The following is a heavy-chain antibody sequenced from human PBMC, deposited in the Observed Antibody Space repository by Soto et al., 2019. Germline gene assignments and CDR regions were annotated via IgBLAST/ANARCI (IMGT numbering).Heavy chain of an antibody. Sequence: ASVKVSCKASGGTFSSYAISWVRQAPGQGLEWMGGIIPIFGTANYAQKFQGRVTITADESTSTAYMELSSLRSEDTAVYYCARDPPPPRPGYYYYGMDVWGQGTTVTVS. V-gene: IGHV1-69*13. CDR1: GGTFSSYA. CDR3: ARDPPPPRPGYYYYGMDV. CDR2: IIPIFGTA. J-gene: IGHJ6*02.